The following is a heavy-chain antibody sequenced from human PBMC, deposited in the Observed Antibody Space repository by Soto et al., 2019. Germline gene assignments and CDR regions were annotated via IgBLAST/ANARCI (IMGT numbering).Heavy chain of an antibody. D-gene: IGHD2-21*01. J-gene: IGHJ4*02. CDR3: ARSIVVVSDRDY. CDR1: GYTFTSYA. Sequence: ASVKVSCKASGYTFTSYAMHWVRQAPGQRLEWMGWINAGNGNTKYSQKFQGRVTITRDTSASTAYMELSSLRSEDTAVYYCARSIVVVSDRDYWGQGTLVTVSS. CDR2: INAGNGNT. V-gene: IGHV1-3*01.